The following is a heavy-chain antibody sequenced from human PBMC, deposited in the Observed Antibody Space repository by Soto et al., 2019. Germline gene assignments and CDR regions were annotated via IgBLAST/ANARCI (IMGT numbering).Heavy chain of an antibody. V-gene: IGHV3-48*02. Sequence: EVQLVESGGGLVQPGGSLKLSCATSGFTFTSLGINWVRQARRKGLEWVSYISGDSSSKRYADSVQGRFTISRDNARKSVYLQMNSLRDGDTAVYYCARGGAARPDYWGQGTRVTVSS. CDR2: ISGDSSSK. J-gene: IGHJ4*02. D-gene: IGHD6-6*01. CDR3: ARGGAARPDY. CDR1: GFTFTSLG.